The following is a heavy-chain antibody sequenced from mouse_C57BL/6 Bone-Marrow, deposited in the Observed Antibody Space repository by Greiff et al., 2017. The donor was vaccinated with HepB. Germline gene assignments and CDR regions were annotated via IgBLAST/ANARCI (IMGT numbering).Heavy chain of an antibody. J-gene: IGHJ2*01. V-gene: IGHV14-4*01. Sequence: VQLKESGAELVRPGASVKLSCTASGFNIKDDYMHWVKQRPEQGLEWIGWIDPENGDTEYASKFQGKATITADTSSNTAYLQLSSLTSEDTAVYYCTTKTISMTTVFDYWGQGTTLTVSS. CDR1: GFNIKDDY. CDR2: IDPENGDT. D-gene: IGHD1-1*01. CDR3: TTKTISMTTVFDY.